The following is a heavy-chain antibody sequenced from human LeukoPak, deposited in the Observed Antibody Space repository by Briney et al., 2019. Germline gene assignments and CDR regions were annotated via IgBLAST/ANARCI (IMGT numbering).Heavy chain of an antibody. CDR1: GFTFSSYG. D-gene: IGHD6-25*01. CDR3: ANPTTRAADY. CDR2: IRYDGSNK. J-gene: IGHJ4*02. V-gene: IGHV3-30*02. Sequence: GGPLRLSRAASGFTFSSYGMHWVRQAPGKGLEWVAFIRYDGSNKYYADSVKGRFTISRDNSKNTLYLQMNSLRAEDTAVYYCANPTTRAADYWGQGTLVTVSS.